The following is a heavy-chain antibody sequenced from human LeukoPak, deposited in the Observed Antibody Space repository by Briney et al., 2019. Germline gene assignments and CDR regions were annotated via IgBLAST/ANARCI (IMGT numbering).Heavy chain of an antibody. CDR3: AKFPRSLGAFDI. CDR2: ISGSGGST. V-gene: IGHV3-23*01. J-gene: IGHJ3*02. Sequence: GSLRLSCAASGFTFSSYAMSWVRQAPGKGLEWVSAISGSGGSTYYADSVKGRFTISRDNSKNTLYLQMNSLRAEDTAVYYCAKFPRSLGAFDIWGQGTMVTVSS. D-gene: IGHD3-16*01. CDR1: GFTFSSYA.